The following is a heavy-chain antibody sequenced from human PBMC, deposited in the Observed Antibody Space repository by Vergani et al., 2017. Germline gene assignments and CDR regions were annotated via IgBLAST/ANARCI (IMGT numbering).Heavy chain of an antibody. V-gene: IGHV3-30*18. CDR3: AKDAVXGIAVAGTYYYYYYGMDV. CDR2: ISYDGSNK. Sequence: QVQLVESGGGVVQPGRSLRLSCAASGFTFSSYGMHWVRQAPGKGLEWVAVISYDGSNKYYADSVKGRFTISRDNSKNTLYLQMNSLRAEDTAVYYCAKDAVXGIAVAGTYYYYYYGMDVWGQGTTVTVSS. CDR1: GFTFSSYG. D-gene: IGHD6-19*01. J-gene: IGHJ6*02.